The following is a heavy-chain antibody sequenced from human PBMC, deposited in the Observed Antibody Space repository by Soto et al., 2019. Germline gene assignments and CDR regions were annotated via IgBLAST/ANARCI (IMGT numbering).Heavy chain of an antibody. D-gene: IGHD4-17*01. CDR2: IIPIFGTA. CDR3: ARCDGATVTTGWYFDL. Sequence: QVQLVQSGAEVKKPGSSVKVSCKASGGTFSSYAISWVRQAPGQGLEWMGGIIPIFGTANYAQKFQGRVTITAGESTSTAYMELSSLRSEDTAVYYCARCDGATVTTGWYFDLWGRGTLVTVSS. V-gene: IGHV1-69*01. CDR1: GGTFSSYA. J-gene: IGHJ2*01.